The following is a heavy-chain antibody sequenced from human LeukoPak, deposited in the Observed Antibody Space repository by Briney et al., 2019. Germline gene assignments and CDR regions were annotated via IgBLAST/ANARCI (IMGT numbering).Heavy chain of an antibody. J-gene: IGHJ4*02. CDR3: VREGLRPYFDY. V-gene: IGHV3-23*01. CDR1: GFTFNTYP. CDR2: ITGSGSNT. Sequence: GGSLRLSCAASGFTFNTYPMSWVRPAPGKGLEWVSAITGSGSNTYYADSVKGRFTISRDNSKNTLYLLMNSLRGEDTAVYYCVREGLRPYFDYWGQGTLVTVSS.